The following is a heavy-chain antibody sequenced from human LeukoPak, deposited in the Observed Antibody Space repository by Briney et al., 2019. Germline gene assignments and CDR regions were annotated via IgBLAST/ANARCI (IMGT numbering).Heavy chain of an antibody. V-gene: IGHV3-23*01. Sequence: GGSLRLSCAASGFTFSSCAMSWVRQAPGKGLEWVSGISGSGGSTYYADSVKGRFTISRDTSKNTLYLQMNSLRVEDTAVYYCAKSRARRDGSSGSMDYWGQGTLVTVSS. CDR2: ISGSGGST. D-gene: IGHD3-22*01. J-gene: IGHJ4*02. CDR1: GFTFSSCA. CDR3: AKSRARRDGSSGSMDY.